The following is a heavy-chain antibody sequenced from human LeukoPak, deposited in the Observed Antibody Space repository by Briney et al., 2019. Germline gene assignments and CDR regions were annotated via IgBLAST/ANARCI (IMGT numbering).Heavy chain of an antibody. CDR1: SGSISSNTYC. J-gene: IGHJ5*02. D-gene: IGHD2-21*02. CDR3: ARHPIVVVTAIPKLAPNWFDP. CDR2: IYYSGST. Sequence: SETLSLTCTVSSGSISSNTYCWGWIRQPPGKGLEWIGTIYYSGSTYYNPSLKSRVTISVDTSKNQFSLKLSSVTAADTAVYYCARHPIVVVTAIPKLAPNWFDPWGQGTLVTVSS. V-gene: IGHV4-39*01.